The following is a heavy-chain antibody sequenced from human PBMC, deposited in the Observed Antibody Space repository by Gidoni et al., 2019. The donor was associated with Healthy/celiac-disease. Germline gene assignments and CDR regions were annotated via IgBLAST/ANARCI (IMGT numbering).Heavy chain of an antibody. V-gene: IGHV3-23*01. CDR3: AKDGGPYYYDSSGYYSADAFDI. CDR1: GFTFSSYA. D-gene: IGHD3-22*01. Sequence: EVQLLESGGGLVQPGGSLRLSCAASGFTFSSYAMSWVRQAPGKGLEWVSAISGSGGSTYYADSVKGRFTISRDNSKNTLYLQMNSLRAEDTAVYYCAKDGGPYYYDSSGYYSADAFDIWGQGTMVTVSS. CDR2: ISGSGGST. J-gene: IGHJ3*02.